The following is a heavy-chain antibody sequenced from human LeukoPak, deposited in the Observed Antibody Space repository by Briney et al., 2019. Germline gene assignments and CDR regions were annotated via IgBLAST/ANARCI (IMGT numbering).Heavy chain of an antibody. CDR3: AKEAGGVYDYVWGSYRKDFDY. J-gene: IGHJ4*02. D-gene: IGHD3-16*02. V-gene: IGHV3-23*01. CDR2: ISGSGGST. Sequence: GGSLRLSCAASGFTFSSYAMSWVRQAPGKGLEWVSAISGSGGSTYYADSVKGRFTISRDNSKNTLYLQMNSLRAEDTAVYYCAKEAGGVYDYVWGSYRKDFDYWGQGTLVTVSS. CDR1: GFTFSSYA.